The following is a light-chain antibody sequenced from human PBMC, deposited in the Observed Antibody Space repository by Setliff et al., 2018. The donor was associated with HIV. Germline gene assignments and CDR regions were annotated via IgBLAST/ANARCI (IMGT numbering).Light chain of an antibody. J-gene: IGLJ1*01. CDR3: CSNAARPTFYV. V-gene: IGLV2-11*01. CDR2: DVS. Sequence: QSALTQPRSVSGSPGQSVTIFCSGSSTTFGTYNYVSWYQQQPGKAPRLIIYDVSERPPGVPDRFSGSMSGNTASLTISGLQAEDEADYYCCSNAARPTFYVFGSGTKVTVL. CDR1: STTFGTYNY.